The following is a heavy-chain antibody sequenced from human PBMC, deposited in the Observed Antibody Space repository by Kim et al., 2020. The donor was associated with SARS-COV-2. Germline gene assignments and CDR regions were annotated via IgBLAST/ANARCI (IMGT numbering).Heavy chain of an antibody. D-gene: IGHD2-8*01. CDR2: INAGNGNT. Sequence: ASVKVSCKASGYTFTSYAMHWVRQAPGQRLEWMGWINAGNGNTKYSQKFQGRVTITRDTSASTAYMELSSLRSEDTDVYYCARESMVYYYYGMDVWGQGTPVTVSS. V-gene: IGHV1-3*01. CDR1: GYTFTSYA. J-gene: IGHJ6*02. CDR3: ARESMVYYYYGMDV.